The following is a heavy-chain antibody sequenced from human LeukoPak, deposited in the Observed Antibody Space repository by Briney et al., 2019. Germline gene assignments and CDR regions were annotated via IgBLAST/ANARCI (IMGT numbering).Heavy chain of an antibody. D-gene: IGHD6-13*01. V-gene: IGHV1-8*01. Sequence: ASVKVSCKASGYTFTSYDINWVRQATGQGLEWMGWMNPNSGNTGYARKFQGRVTMTRNTSISTAYMELSSLRSEDTAVYYCARVKRVAAAGLRNRFHFQHWGQGTLVTVSS. J-gene: IGHJ1*01. CDR3: ARVKRVAAAGLRNRFHFQH. CDR2: MNPNSGNT. CDR1: GYTFTSYD.